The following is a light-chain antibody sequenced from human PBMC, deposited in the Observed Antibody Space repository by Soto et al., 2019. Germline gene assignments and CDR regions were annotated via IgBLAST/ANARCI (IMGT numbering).Light chain of an antibody. CDR1: QSISSY. CDR3: QKSYSTPIT. J-gene: IGKJ5*01. CDR2: AAS. Sequence: IQMTPSPSSLSASVGYISPINFMSSQSISSYLNCYQQKPGKAPKLLIYAASSLQSGVPSRFSGSGSGTDFTLTISSLQPEDFATYYCQKSYSTPITCGKGARRAI. V-gene: IGKV1-39*01.